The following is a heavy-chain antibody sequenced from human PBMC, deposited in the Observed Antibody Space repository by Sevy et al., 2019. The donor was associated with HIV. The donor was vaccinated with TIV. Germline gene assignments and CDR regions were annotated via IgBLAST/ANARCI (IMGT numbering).Heavy chain of an antibody. CDR2: ISRNGHLI. J-gene: IGHJ4*02. D-gene: IGHD2-21*02. Sequence: GGSLRLSCAASKFTLVNYEMNWVRQAPGKGLEWLSYISRNGHLIYYADSVKGRFTISRDNAKNSLYLQMNSLRAEDTAFYYCAGGVVTGTTFDNWGQGTLVTVSS. CDR1: KFTLVNYE. V-gene: IGHV3-48*03. CDR3: AGGVVTGTTFDN.